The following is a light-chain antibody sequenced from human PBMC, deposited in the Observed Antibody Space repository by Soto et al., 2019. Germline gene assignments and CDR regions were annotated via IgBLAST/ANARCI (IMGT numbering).Light chain of an antibody. Sequence: QSVLTQPPSVSGAPGQRVTISCTGSSSNIGAGYDVHWYQQLPGTAPKLLIYGNSHRPSGVPDRFSGSKSGTSASLAITGLQAEDEADYYCQYYDSSLSGSVFGGGTKLTVL. CDR2: GNS. CDR1: SSNIGAGYD. V-gene: IGLV1-40*01. CDR3: QYYDSSLSGSV. J-gene: IGLJ3*02.